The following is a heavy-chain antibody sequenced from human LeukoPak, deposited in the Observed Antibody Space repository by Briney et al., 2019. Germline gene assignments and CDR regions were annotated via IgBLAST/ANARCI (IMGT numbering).Heavy chain of an antibody. CDR1: GFTVSSNY. D-gene: IGHD6-6*01. V-gene: IGHV3-53*01. CDR2: IYSGGST. J-gene: IGHJ4*02. Sequence: GGSLRLSCAASGFTVSSNYMSWVRQAPGKGLEWVSVIYSGGSTYYADSVKGRFTISRDNSKNTLYLQMNNLRAEDTAVYYCAKGLYTSSSISRIDYWGQGTLATVSS. CDR3: AKGLYTSSSISRIDY.